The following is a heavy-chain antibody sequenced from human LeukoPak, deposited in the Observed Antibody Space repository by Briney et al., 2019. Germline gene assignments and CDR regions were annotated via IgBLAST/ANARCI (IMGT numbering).Heavy chain of an antibody. D-gene: IGHD3-22*01. CDR2: ISSSSSTI. J-gene: IGHJ4*02. CDR3: ARVSSGSGDY. CDR1: GFTFSSYS. V-gene: IGHV3-48*01. Sequence: QPGGSLRLSCAASGFTFSSYSMNWVRQAPGKGLEWVSYISSSSSTIYYADSVKGRFTISRDNAKNSLYLQMNSLRAEDTAVYYCARVSSGSGDYWGQGTLVTVSS.